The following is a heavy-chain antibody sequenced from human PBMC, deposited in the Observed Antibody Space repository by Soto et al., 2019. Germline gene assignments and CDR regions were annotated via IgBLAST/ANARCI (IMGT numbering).Heavy chain of an antibody. J-gene: IGHJ4*02. CDR3: AKSLLDYHLETIPDHPFDH. Sequence: GSLRLSCAISGFTLSSYAMSWVRQAPGKGLEWITSLSSSGAGAYYADSVKGRFTISRDNSRNTLFLQMNSLKAEDTAIYFCAKSLLDYHLETIPDHPFDHWGQGTLVTV. V-gene: IGHV3-23*01. CDR1: GFTLSSYA. D-gene: IGHD3-10*01. CDR2: LSSSGAGA.